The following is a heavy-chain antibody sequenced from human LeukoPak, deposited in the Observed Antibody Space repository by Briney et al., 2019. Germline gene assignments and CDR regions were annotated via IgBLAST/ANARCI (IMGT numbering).Heavy chain of an antibody. D-gene: IGHD3-22*01. CDR2: ISGSGGTT. CDR3: ASFYYDSTSNWFDP. J-gene: IGHJ5*02. V-gene: IGHV3-23*01. Sequence: GGSLRLSCAASGFTFSNYYMSWVRQAPGKGLEWVSAISGSGGTTYYADSVKGRFTISRDNSKNTLFLQMNSLRAEDTAVCYCASFYYDSTSNWFDPWGQGTLVTVSS. CDR1: GFTFSNYY.